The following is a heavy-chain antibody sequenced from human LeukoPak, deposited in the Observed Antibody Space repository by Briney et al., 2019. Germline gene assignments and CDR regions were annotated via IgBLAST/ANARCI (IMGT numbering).Heavy chain of an antibody. CDR1: GFTFSSYW. J-gene: IGHJ4*02. V-gene: IGHV3-7*01. CDR2: IKQDGSEK. Sequence: GGSLRLSCAASGFTFSSYWMSWVRQAPGKGLEWVANIKQDGSEKYYVDSVKGRFTISRDNAKNTLYLQMNSLRAEDTAVYYCAKDHLYYDSSGYLDYWGQGTLVTVSS. CDR3: AKDHLYYDSSGYLDY. D-gene: IGHD3-22*01.